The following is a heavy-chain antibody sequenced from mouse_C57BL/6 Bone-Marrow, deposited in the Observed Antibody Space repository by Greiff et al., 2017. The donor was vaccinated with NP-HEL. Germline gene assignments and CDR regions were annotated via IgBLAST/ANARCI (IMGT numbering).Heavy chain of an antibody. CDR1: GYTFTNYW. V-gene: IGHV1-63*01. J-gene: IGHJ2*01. CDR3: AGCGFSTADY. Sequence: QVQLKESGAELVRPGTSVKMSCKASGYTFTNYWIGWAKQRPGHGLEWIGDIYPGGGYTNYNEKLKGKATLTADKSSSSAYMQFSSLTSEDSAIYDCAGCGFSTADYWGQGTTLTVSS. CDR2: IYPGGGYT.